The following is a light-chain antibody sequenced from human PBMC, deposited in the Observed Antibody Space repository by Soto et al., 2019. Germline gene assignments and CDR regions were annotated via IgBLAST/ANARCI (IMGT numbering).Light chain of an antibody. Sequence: SYELTQPPSVSVALGQTATITCGGNNIGSRNVHWYQQRPGQAPVLVVYDDSDRPSGIPERFSGSNSGNTATLTISRVEAGDEADYYCQAWDDSSVVFGGGTKLTVL. J-gene: IGLJ2*01. V-gene: IGLV3-21*02. CDR2: DDS. CDR1: NIGSRN. CDR3: QAWDDSSVV.